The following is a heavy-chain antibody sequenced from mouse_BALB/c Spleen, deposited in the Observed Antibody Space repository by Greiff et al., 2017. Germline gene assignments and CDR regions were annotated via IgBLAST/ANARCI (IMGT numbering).Heavy chain of an antibody. D-gene: IGHD1-2*01. V-gene: IGHV5-6-5*01. Sequence: EVQGVESGGGLVKPGGSLKLSCAASGFTFSSYAMSWVRQTPEKRLEWVASISSGGSTYYPDSVKGRFTISRDNARNILYLQMSSLRSEDTAMYYCARFTTATDAMDYWGQGTSVTVSS. CDR3: ARFTTATDAMDY. J-gene: IGHJ4*01. CDR2: ISSGGST. CDR1: GFTFSSYA.